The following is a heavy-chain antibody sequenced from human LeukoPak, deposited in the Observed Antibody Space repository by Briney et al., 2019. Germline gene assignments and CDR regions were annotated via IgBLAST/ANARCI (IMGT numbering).Heavy chain of an antibody. D-gene: IGHD3-3*01. V-gene: IGHV4-59*08. Sequence: SETLSLTCTVSGGSISSYYWSWIRQPPGKGLEWVGYIYHSGTTNYNPSLKSRVTISVDTSKNQFSLKLSSVTAADTAVYYCAGVYYDFWSGYLKPYFFDYWGREPWSPSPQ. J-gene: IGHJ4*02. CDR1: GGSISSYY. CDR2: IYHSGTT. CDR3: AGVYYDFWSGYLKPYFFDY.